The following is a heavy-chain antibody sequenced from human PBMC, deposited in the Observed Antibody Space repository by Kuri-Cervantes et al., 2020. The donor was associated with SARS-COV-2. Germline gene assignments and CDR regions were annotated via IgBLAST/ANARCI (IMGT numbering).Heavy chain of an antibody. CDR1: GFTFSSYS. J-gene: IGHJ4*02. CDR2: ISSSGSTI. Sequence: GESLKISCAASGFTFSSYSMNWVRQAPGKGLEWVSSISSSGSTIYYADSVKGRFTISRDNAKNSLYLQMNSLRAEDTAVYYYARDLYFDYWGQGTLVTVSS. V-gene: IGHV3-48*04. CDR3: ARDLYFDY.